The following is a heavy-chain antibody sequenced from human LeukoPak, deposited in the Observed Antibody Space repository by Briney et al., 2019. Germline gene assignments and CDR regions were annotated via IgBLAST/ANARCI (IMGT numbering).Heavy chain of an antibody. CDR2: IYYSGST. D-gene: IGHD5-18*01. CDR3: ARAARPGIQLWPHLDY. CDR1: GGSISSYY. V-gene: IGHV4-59*01. J-gene: IGHJ4*02. Sequence: PSETLSLTCTVSGGSISSYYWSWIRQPPGKGLEWIGYIYYSGSTNYNSSLKSRVTISVDTSKNQFSLKLSSVTAADTAVYYCARAARPGIQLWPHLDYWGQGTLVTVSS.